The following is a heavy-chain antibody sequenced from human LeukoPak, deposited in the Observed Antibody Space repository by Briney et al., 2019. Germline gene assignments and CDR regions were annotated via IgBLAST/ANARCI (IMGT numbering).Heavy chain of an antibody. D-gene: IGHD5-12*01. J-gene: IGHJ4*02. V-gene: IGHV3-23*01. CDR1: GFTLRSYA. CDR2: ISAGGST. CDR3: AKDSGYDFFVDYFDY. Sequence: GGSLRLSCAASGFTLRSYAMSWVRQAPGKGLEWVSAISAGGSTYYADSVKGRFTISRDKSKNTLHLQMNSLRVEDTAVYYCAKDSGYDFFVDYFDYWGQGTLVTVSS.